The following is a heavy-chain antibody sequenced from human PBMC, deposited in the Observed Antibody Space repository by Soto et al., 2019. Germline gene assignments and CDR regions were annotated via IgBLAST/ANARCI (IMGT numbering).Heavy chain of an antibody. J-gene: IGHJ4*02. V-gene: IGHV1-45*02. CDR1: EYTFTYLH. D-gene: IGHD2-2*01. Sequence: QMHLVQSAAEVKKTGSTVTISCEASEYTFTYLHLHWVQQAPGQGLEWLGWITIYNGNTNYAQKFQDRVIITRETSLSTVYMTLRSLKTEDTAMYYCARSPLDSSNEIYFDSWGQGTLVTVSS. CDR2: ITIYNGNT. CDR3: ARSPLDSSNEIYFDS.